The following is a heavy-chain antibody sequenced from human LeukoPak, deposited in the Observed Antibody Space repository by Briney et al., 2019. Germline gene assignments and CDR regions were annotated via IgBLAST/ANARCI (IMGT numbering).Heavy chain of an antibody. Sequence: GGSLRLSCAASGFTFSSYALSWVRQAPGKGGEWVAVIWSDGSTKYYADSVKGRFTISRDNSKNTLYLQMNSLRAEDTAVYYCARGQPPSYYDLDVWGQGTTVTVSS. D-gene: IGHD6-13*01. CDR3: ARGQPPSYYDLDV. CDR1: GFTFSSYA. J-gene: IGHJ6*02. V-gene: IGHV3-33*08. CDR2: IWSDGSTK.